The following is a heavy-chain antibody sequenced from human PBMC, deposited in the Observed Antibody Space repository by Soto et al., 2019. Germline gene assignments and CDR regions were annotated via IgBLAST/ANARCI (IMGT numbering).Heavy chain of an antibody. D-gene: IGHD6-6*01. CDR1: GGPFSSYA. V-gene: IGHV1-69*12. J-gene: IGHJ6*02. CDR2: IIPIFGTA. Sequence: QVQLVQSGAEVKKPGSSVKVSWKTSGGPFSSYAISWVRQAPGQGLEWMGGIIPIFGTANYAQKFQGRVTITADESTCTAYLELSSLRSEDTAVYYCASQQLGPSYNYGMDVWGQGTTVTVSS. CDR3: ASQQLGPSYNYGMDV.